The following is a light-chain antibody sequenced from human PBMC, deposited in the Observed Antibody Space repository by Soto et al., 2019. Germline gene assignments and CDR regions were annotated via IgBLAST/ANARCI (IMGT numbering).Light chain of an antibody. Sequence: EIVLTQSPGTLSLSPGERATLSCRASQSVSSSYLVWYQQKPGQAPRLLIYGASSRATGIPDRFSGSGSGTEFTLTISRLEPEDFEVYYCQQYGSSPYTFGQGTKLEIK. CDR2: GAS. V-gene: IGKV3-20*01. J-gene: IGKJ2*01. CDR1: QSVSSSY. CDR3: QQYGSSPYT.